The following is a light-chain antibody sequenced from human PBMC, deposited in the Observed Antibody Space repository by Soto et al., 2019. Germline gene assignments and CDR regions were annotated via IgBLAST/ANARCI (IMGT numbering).Light chain of an antibody. V-gene: IGKV3-11*01. CDR1: QSVSRY. CDR2: NAS. CDR3: QQRSNWPLT. Sequence: VLTHSPATLSFTPGERATLSRRARQSVSRYLVWFQQKPGQAPRLLIYNASNRATGIPARFSGSGSGTDFTLTISSLEPEDFAVYYCQQRSNWPLTFGGGTKVDIK. J-gene: IGKJ4*01.